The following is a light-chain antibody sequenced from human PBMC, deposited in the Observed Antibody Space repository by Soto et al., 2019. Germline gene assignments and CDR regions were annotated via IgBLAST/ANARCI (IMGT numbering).Light chain of an antibody. CDR1: QSVLYSSNNKNY. J-gene: IGKJ1*01. Sequence: DIVMTQTPDSLAVSLGERATINCKSSQSVLYSSNNKNYLAWYQQKPGQPPKLLIYGASTRESGVPDRFSGSGSGTDFTLTISSLQAEDVAVYYCQQCYRTPWTFGQGTMV. V-gene: IGKV4-1*01. CDR2: GAS. CDR3: QQCYRTPWT.